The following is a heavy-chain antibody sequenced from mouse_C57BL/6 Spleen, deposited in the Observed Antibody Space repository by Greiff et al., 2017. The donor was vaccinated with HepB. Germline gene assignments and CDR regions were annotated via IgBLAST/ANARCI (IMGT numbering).Heavy chain of an antibody. CDR1: GYAFSSYW. Sequence: VQLQQSGAELVKPGASVKISCKASGYAFSSYWMNWVKQRPGKGLEWIGQIYPGDGDTNYNGKFKGKATLTADKSSSTAYMQLSSLTSEDSAVYFCARGGGPYWYFDVWGTGTTVTVSS. V-gene: IGHV1-80*01. CDR2: IYPGDGDT. CDR3: ARGGGPYWYFDV. J-gene: IGHJ1*03. D-gene: IGHD1-1*02.